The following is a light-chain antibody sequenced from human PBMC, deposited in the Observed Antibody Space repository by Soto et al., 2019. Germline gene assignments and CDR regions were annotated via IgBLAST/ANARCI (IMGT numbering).Light chain of an antibody. CDR3: SSYGGSNNLV. Sequence: QSALTQPPSASGSPGQSVTISCAGTSSDVGGYNYVSWYQQHPGKAPKLMIYEVSKWPSGVPDRFSGSKSGNTASLTVSGLQAEDEADYYCSSYGGSNNLVFGGGTKVTVL. V-gene: IGLV2-8*01. CDR1: SSDVGGYNY. J-gene: IGLJ2*01. CDR2: EVS.